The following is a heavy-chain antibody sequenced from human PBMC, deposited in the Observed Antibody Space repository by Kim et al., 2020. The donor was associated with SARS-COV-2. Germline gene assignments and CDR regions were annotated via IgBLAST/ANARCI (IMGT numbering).Heavy chain of an antibody. V-gene: IGHV3-49*04. CDR2: IRSKAYGGTT. J-gene: IGHJ4*02. D-gene: IGHD1-26*01. CDR1: GFTFGDYA. Sequence: GGSLRLSCTASGFTFGDYAMSWVRQAPGKGLEWVGFIRSKAYGGTTEYAASVKGRFTISRDDSKSIAYLQMNSLKTEDTAVYYCTRVGWELLFDYWGQGTLVTVSS. CDR3: TRVGWELLFDY.